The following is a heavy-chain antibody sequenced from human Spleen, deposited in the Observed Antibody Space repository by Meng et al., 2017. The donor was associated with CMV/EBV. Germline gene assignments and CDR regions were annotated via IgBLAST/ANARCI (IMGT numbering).Heavy chain of an antibody. Sequence: GESLKISCAASGFTFSSYSMNWVRQAPGKGLEWVSYISSSSSTIYYADSVKGRFTISRDNAKNSLYLQMNSLRAEDTAVYYCARDPPFTIFGVVIISWYFDLWGRGTLVTVSS. CDR1: GFTFSSYS. CDR2: ISSSSSTI. J-gene: IGHJ2*01. D-gene: IGHD3-3*01. V-gene: IGHV3-48*04. CDR3: ARDPPFTIFGVVIISWYFDL.